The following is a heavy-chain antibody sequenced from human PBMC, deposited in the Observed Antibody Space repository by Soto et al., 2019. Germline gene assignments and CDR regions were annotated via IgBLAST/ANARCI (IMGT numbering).Heavy chain of an antibody. CDR2: IYHTGST. D-gene: IGHD1-20*01. CDR1: GGSISTVGHY. CDR3: ARAKPTLRRINCDY. V-gene: IGHV4-31*03. J-gene: IGHJ4*02. Sequence: KLPHTYSVSGGSISTVGHYWTWIRQPPGKGLEWIGSIYHTGSTYYSKSLRSRLTMSVDTSKSQFSLRLSSVTAADTAVDYCARAKPTLRRINCDYLCQ.